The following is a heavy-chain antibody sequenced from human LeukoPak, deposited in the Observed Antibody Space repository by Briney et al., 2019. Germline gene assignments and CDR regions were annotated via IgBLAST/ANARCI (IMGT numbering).Heavy chain of an antibody. Sequence: PGRSLRLSCAASGFTFDDYGMHWVRQAPGKGLEWVSGISWNSGNIGYADSVKGRFTISRDSAKNSLYLQMNSLRAEDMALYYCAKAQGRYCSSTSCPNYYYYMDVWGKGTTVTVSS. D-gene: IGHD2-2*01. CDR2: ISWNSGNI. CDR1: GFTFDDYG. V-gene: IGHV3-9*03. CDR3: AKAQGRYCSSTSCPNYYYYMDV. J-gene: IGHJ6*03.